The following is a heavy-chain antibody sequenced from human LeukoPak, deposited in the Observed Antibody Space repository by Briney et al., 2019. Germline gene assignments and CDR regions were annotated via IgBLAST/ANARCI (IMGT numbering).Heavy chain of an antibody. Sequence: ASVKVSYKASGDTFTIYDINWVPQAPGQGREWMVWMTPNSGNTGYAQKFQGRVTMTRNTSISTAYMELSSLRSEDTAVYYCARAAEYGSGSYYNYYYYYYMDVWGKGPTVTVSS. CDR1: GDTFTIYD. V-gene: IGHV1-8*01. CDR3: ARAAEYGSGSYYNYYYYYYMDV. CDR2: MTPNSGNT. J-gene: IGHJ6*03. D-gene: IGHD3-10*01.